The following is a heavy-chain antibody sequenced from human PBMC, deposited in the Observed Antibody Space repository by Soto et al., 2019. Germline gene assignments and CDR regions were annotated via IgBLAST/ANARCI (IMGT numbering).Heavy chain of an antibody. V-gene: IGHV4-39*01. CDR3: VCLSGDYVSY. J-gene: IGHJ4*02. D-gene: IGHD3-16*01. CDR2: IYYSRST. CDR1: VGSISSCSNC. Sequence: QLQLQESGPGLVKPSETLSLTCAVSVGSISSCSNCWGWIRQPPGKGLEWIGNIYYSRSTYYHSTLKSRVTIYVDTSKNQFSLKLSAVTAADTAVYYCVCLSGDYVSYWGQGTPVTVSS.